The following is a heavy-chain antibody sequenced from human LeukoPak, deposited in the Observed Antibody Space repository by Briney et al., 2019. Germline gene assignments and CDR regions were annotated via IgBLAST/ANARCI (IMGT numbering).Heavy chain of an antibody. CDR3: ARATAMVTYFDD. V-gene: IGHV4-30-2*01. Sequence: SETLSLTCAVSGGSISSDAYSGNWIRQPPGKGLEWIGYIFHSGSTYYNPSLKSRVTMSVDRSKNQFSLRLSSVTAADAAVYYCARATAMVTYFDDWGQGTLVTVSS. CDR1: GGSISSDAYS. J-gene: IGHJ4*02. D-gene: IGHD5-18*01. CDR2: IFHSGST.